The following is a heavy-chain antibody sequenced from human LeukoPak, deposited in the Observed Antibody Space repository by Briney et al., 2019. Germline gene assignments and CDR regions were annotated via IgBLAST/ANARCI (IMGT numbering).Heavy chain of an antibody. V-gene: IGHV3-48*03. CDR3: ATLWDF. CDR2: INSPGTTI. J-gene: IGHJ4*02. D-gene: IGHD2-21*01. Sequence: GGSLRLSCAASGFTFSSYEMNWFRQDPGKGLEWFSYINSPGTTIYYADSVKGRFTISRDNAKNSLYLQMNSLRAEDTAVYYCATLWDFWGQGTLVTVSS. CDR1: GFTFSSYE.